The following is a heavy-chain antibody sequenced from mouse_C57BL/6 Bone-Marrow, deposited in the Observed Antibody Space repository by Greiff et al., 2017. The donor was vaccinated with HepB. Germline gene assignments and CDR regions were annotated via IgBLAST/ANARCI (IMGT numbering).Heavy chain of an antibody. CDR1: GYSITSGYY. D-gene: IGHD2-2*01. Sequence: DVKLQESGPGLVKPSQSLSLTCSVTGYSITSGYYWNWIRQFPGNKLEWMGYISYDGSNNYNPSLKNRISITRDTSKNQFFLKLNSVTTEDTATYYCAREYGYYYAMDYWGQGTSVTVSS. CDR2: ISYDGSN. CDR3: AREYGYYYAMDY. J-gene: IGHJ4*01. V-gene: IGHV3-6*01.